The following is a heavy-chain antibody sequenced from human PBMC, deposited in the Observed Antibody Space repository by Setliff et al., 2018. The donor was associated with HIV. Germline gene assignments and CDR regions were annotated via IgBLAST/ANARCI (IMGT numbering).Heavy chain of an antibody. V-gene: IGHV4-38-2*01. CDR2: IYHSGST. CDR1: GYSISSGYY. CDR3: ARGRYSGSYGY. J-gene: IGHJ4*02. D-gene: IGHD1-26*01. Sequence: SETLSLTCAVSGYSISSGYYWGWTRQPPGKGLEWIGSIYHSGSTYYNPSLKSRVTISVDTSKNQFSLKLSSVTAADTAVYYCARGRYSGSYGYWGQGTLVTVSS.